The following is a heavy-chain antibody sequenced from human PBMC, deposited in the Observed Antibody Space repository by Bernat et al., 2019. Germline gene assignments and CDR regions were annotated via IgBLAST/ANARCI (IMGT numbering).Heavy chain of an antibody. J-gene: IGHJ5*01. CDR2: INPYNGNT. D-gene: IGHD2-2*01. CDR1: GYTFINYG. CDR3: AAAPSQVPAANIWFDP. Sequence: QVQLLQSGTDVKKPGASLRVSCKASGYTFINYGITWVRQAPGQGLEWMGWINPYNGNTNYAQTVQGRVTMTTDTSTSTAYMEMTSLRSDDTAGYYCAAAPSQVPAANIWFDPWGQGTLVTVSS. V-gene: IGHV1-18*01.